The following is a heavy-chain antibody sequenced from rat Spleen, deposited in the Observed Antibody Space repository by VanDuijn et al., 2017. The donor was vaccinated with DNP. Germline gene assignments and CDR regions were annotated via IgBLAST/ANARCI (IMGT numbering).Heavy chain of an antibody. J-gene: IGHJ2*01. CDR1: GFTLSDYA. V-gene: IGHV5-17*01. CDR3: ARRGYGGRGFFDY. D-gene: IGHD1-11*01. Sequence: EVQLVESGGGLVQPGRSLKLSCAASGFTLSDYAMVWVRQAPKKGLEWVATITYDVTRTYYRDSVKGRFTISRDNAKSTLNRQMDSLRSEDTATYYCARRGYGGRGFFDYWGQGVMVTVSS. CDR2: ITYDVTRT.